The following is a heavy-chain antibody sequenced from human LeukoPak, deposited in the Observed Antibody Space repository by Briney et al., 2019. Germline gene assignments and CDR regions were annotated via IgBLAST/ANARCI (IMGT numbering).Heavy chain of an antibody. CDR3: ARDIEGEGYFDY. J-gene: IGHJ4*01. CDR1: GFTFSSYA. V-gene: IGHV3-30*04. D-gene: IGHD3-16*01. CDR2: ISYDGSNK. Sequence: GGSLRLSCAASGFTFSSYAMHWVRQAPGKGLEWVAVISYDGSNKYYADSVKGRFTISRDNSKNTLYLQMNSLRAEDTAVYYCARDIEGEGYFDYWGQEPWSPSPQ.